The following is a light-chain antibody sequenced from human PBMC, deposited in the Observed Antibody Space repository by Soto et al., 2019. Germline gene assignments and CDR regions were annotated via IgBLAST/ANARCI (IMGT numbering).Light chain of an antibody. CDR2: AAS. CDR1: QGMSSY. V-gene: IGKV1-9*01. J-gene: IGKJ1*01. CDR3: QQLNSYPRT. Sequence: DIPLTQSPSFLSASVGDRVTITCRASQGMSSYLAWYQQKPGKAPKLLIYAASTLQSGVPSRFSGSRSGTEFTLTISSLQPEDFATYYCQQLNSYPRTFGQGTKVEIK.